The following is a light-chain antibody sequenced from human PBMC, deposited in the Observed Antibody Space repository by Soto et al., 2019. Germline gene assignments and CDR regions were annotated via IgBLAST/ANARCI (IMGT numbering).Light chain of an antibody. CDR1: QSVSSN. J-gene: IGKJ4*01. Sequence: EIVMTQSPATLSVSPGERATLSCRASQSVSSNLAWYQQKPGQAPRLLIYGAFNRATGIPDRFSGSGSGTDFTLTISRLEPEDFAVYYCQQFSSYPLTFGGGTKVDIK. CDR3: QQFSSYPLT. CDR2: GAF. V-gene: IGKV3D-15*01.